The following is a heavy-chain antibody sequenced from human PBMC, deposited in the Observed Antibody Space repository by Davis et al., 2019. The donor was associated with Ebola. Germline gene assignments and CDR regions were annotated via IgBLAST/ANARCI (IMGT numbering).Heavy chain of an antibody. Sequence: SETLSLTCTVSGYSISNGFSWGWIRQTPGKGLEWIGSISYTGSTYYNPSLKSRVTISVDTSKNQFSLKLSSVTAADTAVYYCARHSSSPNSHGMDVWGKGTTVTVSS. D-gene: IGHD6-13*01. CDR1: GYSISNGFS. CDR2: ISYTGST. CDR3: ARHSSSPNSHGMDV. V-gene: IGHV4-38-2*02. J-gene: IGHJ6*04.